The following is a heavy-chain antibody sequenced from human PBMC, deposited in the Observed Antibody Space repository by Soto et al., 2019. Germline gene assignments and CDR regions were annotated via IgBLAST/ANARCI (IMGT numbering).Heavy chain of an antibody. V-gene: IGHV4-31*03. J-gene: IGHJ6*02. CDR2: IYYSGST. D-gene: IGHD1-1*01. CDR1: GGSVNSGGYH. CDR3: ARAPIPNWNYYGMDV. Sequence: QVQLQESGPGQVKPSQTLSLTCTVSGGSVNSGGYHRSWIRQHPGKGLEWIGDIYYSGSTYYNPSLKSRVTISIDTSTNHFSLHLSALTAADTAVYYCARAPIPNWNYYGMDVWGQGTTVTVSS.